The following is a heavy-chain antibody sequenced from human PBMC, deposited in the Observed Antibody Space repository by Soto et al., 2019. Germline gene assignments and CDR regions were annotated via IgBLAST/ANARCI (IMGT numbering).Heavy chain of an antibody. J-gene: IGHJ4*02. CDR3: AREGSAARQRVFDY. CDR2: IWYDGSNK. V-gene: IGHV3-33*01. CDR1: GFTFSSYG. D-gene: IGHD6-6*01. Sequence: GGSLRLSCAASGFTFSSYGMHWVRQAPGKGLEWVAVIWYDGSNKYYADSVKGRFTISRDNSKNTLYLQMNSLRAEDTAVYYCAREGSAARQRVFDYWGQGTLVTVSS.